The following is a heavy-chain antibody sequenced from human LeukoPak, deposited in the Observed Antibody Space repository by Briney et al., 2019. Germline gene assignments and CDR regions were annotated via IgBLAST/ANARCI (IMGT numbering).Heavy chain of an antibody. J-gene: IGHJ1*01. D-gene: IGHD6-19*01. CDR1: GGSFSGYY. CDR3: ARGGWYPESFQH. V-gene: IGHV4-59*01. Sequence: SETLSLTCAVYGGSFSGYYWSWIRQPPGKGLEWIGYIYYSGSTNYNPSLKSRVTISVDTSKNQFSLKLSSVTAADTAVYYCARGGWYPESFQHWGQGALVTVSS. CDR2: IYYSGST.